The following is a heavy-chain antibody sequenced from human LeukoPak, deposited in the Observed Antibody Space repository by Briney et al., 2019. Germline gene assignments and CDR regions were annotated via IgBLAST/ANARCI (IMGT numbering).Heavy chain of an antibody. CDR1: GFTFNTYS. J-gene: IGHJ4*02. Sequence: GGSLRLSCEASGFTFNTYSMNWARQASGKGLEWVSSIDSSGGYMFYADSVKGRFIISRDNAKDSLYLQMNSLRVEDTAVYYCATIEAVRFHYWGQGTLVTVSS. D-gene: IGHD6-19*01. CDR3: ATIEAVRFHY. V-gene: IGHV3-21*06. CDR2: IDSSGGYM.